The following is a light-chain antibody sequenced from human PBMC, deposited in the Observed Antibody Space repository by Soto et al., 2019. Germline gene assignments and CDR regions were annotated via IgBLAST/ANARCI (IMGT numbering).Light chain of an antibody. J-gene: IGKJ2*01. CDR3: QQYNSSPMHT. CDR1: QSISSW. Sequence: DIQMTQSPSTLSASVGDRVTITCRASQSISSWLAWYQQKPGKAPKLLIYKASNLESGVPSRFSGSGSGTEFTLTIISLQPDDFATYYCQQYNSSPMHTFGQGTKLEI. V-gene: IGKV1-5*03. CDR2: KAS.